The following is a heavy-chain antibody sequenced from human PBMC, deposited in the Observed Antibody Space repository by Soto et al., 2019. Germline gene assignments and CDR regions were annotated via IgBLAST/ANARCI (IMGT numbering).Heavy chain of an antibody. D-gene: IGHD3-10*01. V-gene: IGHV3-74*01. CDR1: GFTFSGSW. J-gene: IGHJ4*02. CDR2: INGDGSGT. Sequence: EVQLVESGGGLVQPGGSLRLSCAASGFTFSGSWMHWVRQDPGKGLIWVSRINGDGSGTSYADFVKGRFTISRDNAKNTLFLQMNGLRAEDTAVYYCARGIFGSGTANDYWGQGTLVTVSS. CDR3: ARGIFGSGTANDY.